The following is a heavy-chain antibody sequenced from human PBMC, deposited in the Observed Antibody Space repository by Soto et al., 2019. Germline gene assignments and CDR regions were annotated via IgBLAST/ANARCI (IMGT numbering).Heavy chain of an antibody. J-gene: IGHJ4*02. CDR2: ISGSGGST. CDR3: AKEKNLALYYFDY. CDR1: GFTLSSYA. Sequence: PGGSLRLSCAASGFTLSSYAMSWVRQAPGKGLEWVSIISGSGGSTYYADSVKGRFTISRDNSKSTLYLQMNSLRAEDTAVYYCAKEKNLALYYFDYWGQGTLVTVSS. V-gene: IGHV3-23*01.